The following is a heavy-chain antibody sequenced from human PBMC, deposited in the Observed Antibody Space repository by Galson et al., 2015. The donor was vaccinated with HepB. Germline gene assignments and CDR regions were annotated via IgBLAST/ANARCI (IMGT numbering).Heavy chain of an antibody. CDR1: GFTFSSYA. CDR2: ISGSGGST. D-gene: IGHD1-14*01. V-gene: IGHV3-23*01. J-gene: IGHJ4*02. CDR3: AKVGANLDYFDY. Sequence: SLRLSCAASGFTFSSYAMSWVRQAPGKGLEWVSAISGSGGSTYYADSVKGRFTISRDNSKNTLYLQMNSLRAEDTAVYYCAKVGANLDYFDYWGQGTLVTVSS.